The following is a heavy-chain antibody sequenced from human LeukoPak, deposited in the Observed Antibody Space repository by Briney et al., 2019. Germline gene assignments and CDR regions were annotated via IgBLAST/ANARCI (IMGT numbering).Heavy chain of an antibody. Sequence: ASVKVSCKASGYTFTGYYVHWVRQAPGQGLEWMGWINPNSGGTNYAQKFQGRVTMTRDTSISTAYMELSRLRSDDTAVYYCAGVRWGLHAFDIWGQGTMVTVSS. CDR3: AGVRWGLHAFDI. CDR1: GYTFTGYY. D-gene: IGHD1-26*01. CDR2: INPNSGGT. V-gene: IGHV1-2*02. J-gene: IGHJ3*02.